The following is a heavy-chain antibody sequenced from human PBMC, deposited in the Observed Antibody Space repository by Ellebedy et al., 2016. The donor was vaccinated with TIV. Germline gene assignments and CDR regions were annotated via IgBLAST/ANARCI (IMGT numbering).Heavy chain of an antibody. CDR3: AKRAEDYDTGGFKAPFDS. D-gene: IGHD3-22*01. J-gene: IGHJ4*02. Sequence: GGSLRLXXVASGFTFSTYAMNWVRQGPGTGLERVSVISGNGANTYYADSGKGRFTISRDNSKNTVYLQMNSLRAEDTAVYYCAKRAEDYDTGGFKAPFDSWGQGTLVTVSS. V-gene: IGHV3-23*01. CDR1: GFTFSTYA. CDR2: ISGNGANT.